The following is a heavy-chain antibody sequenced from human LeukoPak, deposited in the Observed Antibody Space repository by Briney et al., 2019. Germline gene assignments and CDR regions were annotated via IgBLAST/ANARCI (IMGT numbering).Heavy chain of an antibody. D-gene: IGHD1-26*01. J-gene: IGHJ4*02. CDR2: MNSDGRST. V-gene: IGHV3-74*01. CDR1: GFTFSSYW. Sequence: GGSLRLSCAASGFTFSSYWMHWVRQAPGKGLVWVSRMNSDGRSTSYADSVKGRFTISRDNAKNTLYLQMNSLRAEDTAVYYCARVFGSGPYGWVEYWGQGTLVTVSS. CDR3: ARVFGSGPYGWVEY.